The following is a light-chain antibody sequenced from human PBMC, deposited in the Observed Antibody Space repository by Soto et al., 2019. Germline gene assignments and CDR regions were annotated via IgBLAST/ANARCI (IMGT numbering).Light chain of an antibody. Sequence: QSVLTQPPSASGSPGQSVTISCTGTSSDVGGYNYVSWYQQHPGKAPKLMIYEVSKRPSGVPDRFSGSKSGNTASLTVSGLQAEDEADYYCSSYAGSNGGVFGGGTKPTVL. CDR2: EVS. J-gene: IGLJ2*01. V-gene: IGLV2-8*01. CDR1: SSDVGGYNY. CDR3: SSYAGSNGGV.